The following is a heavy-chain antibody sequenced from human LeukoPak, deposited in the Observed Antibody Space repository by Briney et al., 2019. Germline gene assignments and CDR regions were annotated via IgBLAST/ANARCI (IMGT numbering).Heavy chain of an antibody. D-gene: IGHD6-13*01. CDR1: GFTVSSNY. J-gene: IGHJ4*02. CDR3: ARSIPYGTTWYGRSDY. Sequence: GGSLRLSCAASGFTVSSNYMTWVRQAPGKGLEWVANIKPDGTTKFYVDSVKGRFTISRDNALNSLYLQMNSLRAEDTAIYYCARSIPYGTTWYGRSDYWGQGTLVTVSS. V-gene: IGHV3-7*03. CDR2: IKPDGTTK.